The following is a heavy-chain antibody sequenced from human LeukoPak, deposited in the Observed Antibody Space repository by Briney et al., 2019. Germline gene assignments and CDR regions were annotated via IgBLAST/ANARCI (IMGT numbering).Heavy chain of an antibody. CDR3: ASSLYDILTGYYYYYGMDA. CDR2: INAGNGNT. J-gene: IGHJ6*04. D-gene: IGHD3-9*01. CDR1: GYTFTSYA. Sequence: ASVKVSCKASGYTFTSYAMHWVRQAPGQRLEWMGWINAGNGNTKYSQKFQGRVTITRDTSASTAYMELSSLRSEDTAVYYCASSLYDILTGYYYYYGMDAWGKGTTVTVSS. V-gene: IGHV1-3*01.